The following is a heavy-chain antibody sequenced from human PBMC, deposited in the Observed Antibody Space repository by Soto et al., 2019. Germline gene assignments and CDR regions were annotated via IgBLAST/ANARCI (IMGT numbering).Heavy chain of an antibody. Sequence: SETLSLTCAVSGGSISSGCYCWSWHRQPAGKGLDWIGKINHSGSTNYNPPLKSRVTISVDTSKNQFSLKLSSVTAADTAVYYCAQRLGTGGYSYGLDSYYFDYWGQGTLVTVSS. D-gene: IGHD5-18*01. J-gene: IGHJ4*02. V-gene: IGHV4-30-2*01. CDR1: GGSISSGCYC. CDR3: AQRLGTGGYSYGLDSYYFDY. CDR2: INHSGST.